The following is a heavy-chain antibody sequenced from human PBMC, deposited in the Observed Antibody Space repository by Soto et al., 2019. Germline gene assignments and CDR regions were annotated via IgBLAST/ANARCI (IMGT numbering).Heavy chain of an antibody. CDR1: GYTFTSYG. J-gene: IGHJ5*02. Sequence: ASVKVSCKASGYTFTSYGISWVRQAPGQGLEWMGWISAYNGNTNYAQKLQGRVTMTTDTSTSTAYMELRSLRSDDTAVYYCARSWTSSGFVLSWFDPWGQGTLVTVSS. D-gene: IGHD6-19*01. CDR2: ISAYNGNT. CDR3: ARSWTSSGFVLSWFDP. V-gene: IGHV1-18*01.